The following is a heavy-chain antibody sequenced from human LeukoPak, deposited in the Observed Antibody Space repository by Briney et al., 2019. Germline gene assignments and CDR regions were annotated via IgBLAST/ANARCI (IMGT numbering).Heavy chain of an antibody. J-gene: IGHJ4*02. D-gene: IGHD2-15*01. CDR3: ARQGSVVVAENPFDY. V-gene: IGHV4-34*01. CDR1: GGSFSGYY. CDR2: INHSGST. Sequence: SETLSLTCAVYGGSFSGYYWSWIRQPPGKGLEWIGEINHSGSTNYNPSLKSRVTISVDTSKNQFSLKLSSVTAADTAVYYCARQGSVVVAENPFDYWGQGTLVTVSS.